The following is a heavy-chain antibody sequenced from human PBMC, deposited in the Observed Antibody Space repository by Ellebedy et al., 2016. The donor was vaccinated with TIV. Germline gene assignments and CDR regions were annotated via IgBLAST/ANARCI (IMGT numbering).Heavy chain of an antibody. J-gene: IGHJ4*02. CDR2: ISSSSSTI. CDR3: AREDDTNGSGEFDY. CDR1: GFTFSSYS. D-gene: IGHD3-10*01. V-gene: IGHV3-48*02. Sequence: PGGSLRLSCAASGFTFSSYSMNWVRQAPGKGLEWVSYISSSSSTIYYADSVKGRFTISRDNAKNSLYLQMNSLRDEDTAVYYCAREDDTNGSGEFDYWGQGTLVTVSS.